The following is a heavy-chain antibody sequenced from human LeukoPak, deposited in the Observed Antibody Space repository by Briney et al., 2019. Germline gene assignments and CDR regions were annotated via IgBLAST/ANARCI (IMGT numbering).Heavy chain of an antibody. CDR3: ARGSGIQLWPHDAFDI. CDR1: GFTFSSYG. V-gene: IGHV3-48*04. D-gene: IGHD5-18*01. Sequence: GGSLRLSCAASGFTFSSYGMHWVRQAPGKGLEWVSYISSSGSTIYYADSVKGRFTISRDNAKNSLYLQMNSLRAEDTAVYYCARGSGIQLWPHDAFDIWGQGTMVTVSS. CDR2: ISSSGSTI. J-gene: IGHJ3*02.